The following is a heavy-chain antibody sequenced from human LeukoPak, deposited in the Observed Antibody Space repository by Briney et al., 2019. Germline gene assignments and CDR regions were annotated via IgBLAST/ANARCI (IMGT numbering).Heavy chain of an antibody. Sequence: GGSLRLSXAASGFTFSSYWMHRVRQAPGKGLVWVSRINSDGSSTSYADSVKGRFTISRDNAKNTLYLQMNSLRAEDTAVYYCARVIAVAGFDYWGQGTLVTVSS. J-gene: IGHJ4*02. CDR3: ARVIAVAGFDY. CDR1: GFTFSSYW. V-gene: IGHV3-74*01. CDR2: INSDGSST. D-gene: IGHD6-19*01.